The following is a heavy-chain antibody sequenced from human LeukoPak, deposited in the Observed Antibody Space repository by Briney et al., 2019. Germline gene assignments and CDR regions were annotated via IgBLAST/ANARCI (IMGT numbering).Heavy chain of an antibody. CDR3: ARGKGQLWSKGWFDP. V-gene: IGHV4-34*01. CDR1: GGSFRGFY. Sequence: PSETLSLNCAVDGGSFRGFYWRLIRHPPPPWLAWIGEINHSGSTNYNPSLKSRVTISVDTSKNQFSLKLSSVTAADTAVYYCARGKGQLWSKGWFDPWGQGTLVTVSS. J-gene: IGHJ5*02. CDR2: INHSGST. D-gene: IGHD5-18*01.